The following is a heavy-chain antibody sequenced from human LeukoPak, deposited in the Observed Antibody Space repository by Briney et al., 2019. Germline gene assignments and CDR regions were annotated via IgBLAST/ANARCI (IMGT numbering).Heavy chain of an antibody. CDR2: INQDGSEK. V-gene: IGHV3-7*05. J-gene: IGHJ3*01. Sequence: GGSLRLSCAASGFTFSRFWMSWVRQAPGKGLEWVAAINQDGSEKYYVDSVKGRFTISRDNAKNSLYLQMNSLRAEDTAVYYCAREGFDSYGTTKDAFDVWGQGTMVTVSS. CDR3: AREGFDSYGTTKDAFDV. CDR1: GFTFSRFW. D-gene: IGHD5-18*01.